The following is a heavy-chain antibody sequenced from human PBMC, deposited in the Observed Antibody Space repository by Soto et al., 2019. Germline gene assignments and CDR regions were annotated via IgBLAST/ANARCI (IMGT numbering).Heavy chain of an antibody. J-gene: IGHJ6*03. CDR3: ARDSKESQYYYYCMDV. CDR1: GFTFSSYS. CDR2: ISSGSNYT. Sequence: EVQLVESGGGLVKPGGSLRLSCVVSGFTFSSYSMNWVRQAPGKGLEWVSSISSGSNYTYYADSVKGRFTISRDNAKNSVYLQMNSLRAEDTALYYCARDSKESQYYYYCMDVWGKGTTVTVSS. D-gene: IGHD3-10*01. V-gene: IGHV3-21*06.